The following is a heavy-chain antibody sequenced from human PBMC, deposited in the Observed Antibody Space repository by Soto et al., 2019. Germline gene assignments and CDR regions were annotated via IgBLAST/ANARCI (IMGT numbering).Heavy chain of an antibody. CDR1: DVSLNWSPYY. CDR2: VHYTAST. CDR3: RRATTGYPGRAFHI. J-gene: IGHJ3*02. D-gene: IGHD2-15*01. V-gene: IGHV4-39*02. Sequence: SQTLSLTCTVSDVSLNWSPYYLGWLRPPPGKEPQWIASVHYTASTYYNPSLKSRVTISVDTSKNQFSLNLRSVTAADTAIYYCRRATTGYPGRAFHICGQGKMVTVSS.